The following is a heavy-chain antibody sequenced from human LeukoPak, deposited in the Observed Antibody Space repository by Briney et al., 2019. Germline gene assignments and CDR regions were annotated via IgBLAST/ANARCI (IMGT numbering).Heavy chain of an antibody. V-gene: IGHV3-53*01. J-gene: IGHJ6*03. Sequence: PGGSLRLSCAASGFTVSSNYMSWVRQAPGKGLEWVSVIYSGGSTYYADSVKGRFTISRDNSKNTLYLQMNSLRAEDTAVYYCARDHSYYYYMDVWGKGTTVTVSS. CDR2: IYSGGST. CDR1: GFTVSSNY. CDR3: ARDHSYYYYMDV.